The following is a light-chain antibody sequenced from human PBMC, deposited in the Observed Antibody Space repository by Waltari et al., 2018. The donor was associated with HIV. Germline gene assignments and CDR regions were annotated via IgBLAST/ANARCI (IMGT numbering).Light chain of an antibody. CDR1: QSIGRW. CDR2: AAS. J-gene: IGKJ4*01. CDR3: QQASSLPLT. Sequence: DIQLPQSQSSVSAYVGDRLTITCRASQSIGRWLVWYQQTPGKAPKLLIYAASTLQTWVPSRFSGSGSVTSFTLTISSLQPEDVATYYCQQASSLPLTFGEGTKVEIK. V-gene: IGKV1-12*01.